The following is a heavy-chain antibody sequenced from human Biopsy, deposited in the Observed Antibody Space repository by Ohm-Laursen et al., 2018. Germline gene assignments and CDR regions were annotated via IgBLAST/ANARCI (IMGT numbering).Heavy chain of an antibody. CDR3: ARSGWPENDAFDI. V-gene: IGHV3-53*01. Sequence: GSLRLSCAASGFTVSSNYMSWVRQAPGKGLEWVSVIYSGGSTYYADSVKGRFTISRDNSKNTPYLQMNSLRAEDTAVYYCARSGWPENDAFDIWGQGTMVTVSS. CDR2: IYSGGST. CDR1: GFTVSSNY. D-gene: IGHD6-19*01. J-gene: IGHJ3*02.